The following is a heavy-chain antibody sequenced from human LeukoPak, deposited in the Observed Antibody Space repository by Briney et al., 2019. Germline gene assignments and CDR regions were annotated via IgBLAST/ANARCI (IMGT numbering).Heavy chain of an antibody. J-gene: IGHJ4*02. CDR3: ARDGSMVRGVITF. D-gene: IGHD3-10*01. Sequence: SQTLSLTCTVSGGSISSGGYYWRWIRQHPGKGLEWIGYIYYSGSTYYNPSLKSRVTISVDTSKNQFSLKLSSVTAADTAVYYCARDGSMVRGVITFWGQGTLVTVSS. CDR2: IYYSGST. CDR1: GGSISSGGYY. V-gene: IGHV4-31*03.